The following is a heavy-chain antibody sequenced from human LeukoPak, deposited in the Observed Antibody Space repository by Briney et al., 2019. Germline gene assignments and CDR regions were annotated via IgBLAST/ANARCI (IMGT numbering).Heavy chain of an antibody. V-gene: IGHV4-34*01. Sequence: GSLRLSCAASGFTFSSYSMNWVRQAPGKGLEWIGEINHSGSTNYNPSLKSRVTISVDTSKNQFSLKLSSVTAADTAVYYCARDTVGATFPGAFDIWGQGTMVTVSS. J-gene: IGHJ3*02. D-gene: IGHD1-26*01. CDR3: ARDTVGATFPGAFDI. CDR2: INHSGST. CDR1: GFTFSSYS.